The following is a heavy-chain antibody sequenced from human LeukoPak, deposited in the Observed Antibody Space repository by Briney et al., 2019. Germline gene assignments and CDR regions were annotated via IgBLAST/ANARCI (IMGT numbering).Heavy chain of an antibody. V-gene: IGHV3-33*06. CDR1: GFTFSSYG. CDR2: IWYDGSNK. CDR3: AKDRGPGIAVAGSDY. J-gene: IGHJ4*02. D-gene: IGHD6-19*01. Sequence: GGSLRLSCAASGFTFSSYGMHWVRQAPGKGLEWVAVIWYDGSNKYYADSVKGRFTISRDNSKNTLYLQMNSLRAEDTAVYYCAKDRGPGIAVAGSDYWGQGTLVTVSS.